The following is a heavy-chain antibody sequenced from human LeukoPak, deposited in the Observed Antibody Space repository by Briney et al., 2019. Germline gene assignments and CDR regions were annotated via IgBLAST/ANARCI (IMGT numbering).Heavy chain of an antibody. CDR3: ARWLQTFFDY. CDR2: ISSSGSTI. CDR1: GFTVSSNY. Sequence: GGSLRLSCAASGFTVSSNYMSWIRQAPGKGLEWVSYISSSGSTIYYADSVKGRFTISRDNAKNSLYLQMNSQRAEDTAVYYCARWLQTFFDYWGQGTLVTVSS. D-gene: IGHD5-24*01. V-gene: IGHV3-11*01. J-gene: IGHJ4*02.